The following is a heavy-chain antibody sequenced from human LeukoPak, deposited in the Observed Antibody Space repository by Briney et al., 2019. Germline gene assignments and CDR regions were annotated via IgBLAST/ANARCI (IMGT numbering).Heavy chain of an antibody. CDR1: GFTFSSYS. Sequence: GGSLRLSCAASGFTFSSYSMNWVRQAPGKGLEWVSSISSSSSYIYYADSVKGRFTISGDNAKNSLYLQMNSLRAEDTAVYYCARDALDTAMVSRYYYYGMDVWGQGTTVTVSS. CDR3: ARDALDTAMVSRYYYYGMDV. D-gene: IGHD5-18*01. J-gene: IGHJ6*02. V-gene: IGHV3-21*01. CDR2: ISSSSSYI.